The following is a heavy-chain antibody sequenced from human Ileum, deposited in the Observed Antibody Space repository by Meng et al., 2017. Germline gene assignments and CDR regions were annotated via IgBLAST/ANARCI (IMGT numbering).Heavy chain of an antibody. D-gene: IGHD1-26*01. V-gene: IGHV4-34*01. CDR2: IHHSGRT. CDR1: GGSFNDYY. CDR3: VRGPARETHDFDY. J-gene: IGHJ4*02. Sequence: VQLNPLGAGLLKPLQTLALTGGGLGGSFNDYYGSWGRQSPGKGLEWIGQIHHSGRTNYKSSLERRVTISVDTSKSQFSLKLTSVTAADTAMYYCVRGPARETHDFDYCGQGALVTVSS.